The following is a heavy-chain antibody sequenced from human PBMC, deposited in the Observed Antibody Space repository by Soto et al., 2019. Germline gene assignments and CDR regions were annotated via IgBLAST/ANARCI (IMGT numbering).Heavy chain of an antibody. CDR2: IYYSGST. D-gene: IGHD3-22*01. CDR1: GGWINSGYCY. CDR3: ATLPTYYYDPSGYANAFDM. J-gene: IGHJ3*02. V-gene: IGHV4-30-4*01. Sequence: SVTWPCSGGWINSGYCYLSLIRQPPGKGLEWIGYIYYSGSTYHNPSLKSRINISVDTSKNQFSLKLSSVTAADTAVYYCATLPTYYYDPSGYANAFDMCGQGTMVTVSS.